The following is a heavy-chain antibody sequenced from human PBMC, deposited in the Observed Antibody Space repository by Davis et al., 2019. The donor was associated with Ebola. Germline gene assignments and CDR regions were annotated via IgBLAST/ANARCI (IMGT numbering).Heavy chain of an antibody. J-gene: IGHJ6*02. CDR1: GFAFTNYA. CDR2: INQDGGDK. D-gene: IGHD2-15*01. V-gene: IGHV3-7*01. Sequence: GESLKISCSASGFAFTNYAMSWVRQAPGKGLEWVANINQDGGDKYYVDSVKGRFTISRDNAKNSLYLQMNSLRAEDTAVYYCARDQCSGGSCPNSYGMDVWGQGTTVTVSS. CDR3: ARDQCSGGSCPNSYGMDV.